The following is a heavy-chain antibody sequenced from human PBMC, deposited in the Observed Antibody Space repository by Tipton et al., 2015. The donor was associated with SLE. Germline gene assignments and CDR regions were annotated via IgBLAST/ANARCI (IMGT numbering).Heavy chain of an antibody. V-gene: IGHV1-2*06. CDR1: GYFFTGYY. CDR3: ARASTVTTFEGRFDP. CDR2: IDPSFPGT. D-gene: IGHD4-17*01. Sequence: QSGPEVKKPGASVKVSCKASGYFFTGYYIHWVRQAPGQGLEYLGRIDPSFPGTKYAHNFQGRVTMTRDTSIITAYMELSSLRSDDTAVYYCARASTVTTFEGRFDPWGQGTLVTVSS. J-gene: IGHJ5*02.